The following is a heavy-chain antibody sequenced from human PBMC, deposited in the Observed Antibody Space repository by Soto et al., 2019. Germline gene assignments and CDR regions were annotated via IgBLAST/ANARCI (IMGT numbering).Heavy chain of an antibody. J-gene: IGHJ4*02. CDR2: IWYDGSNK. D-gene: IGHD1-26*01. Sequence: QVQLVESGGGVVQPGRSLRLSCAASGFTFSSYGMHWVRQAPGKGLEWVAVIWYDGSNKYYADSVKGRFTISRDNSKNTLYLQMNSLRAEDTAVYYCARGWVYFDYWGQGTLVTVSS. CDR3: ARGWVYFDY. V-gene: IGHV3-33*01. CDR1: GFTFSSYG.